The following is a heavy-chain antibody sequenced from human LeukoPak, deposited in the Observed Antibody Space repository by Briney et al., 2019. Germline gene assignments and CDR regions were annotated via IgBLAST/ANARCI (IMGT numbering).Heavy chain of an antibody. CDR1: GVSISSAGYS. D-gene: IGHD7-27*01. J-gene: IGHJ4*02. Sequence: SETLSLTCVVSGVSISSAGYSWSWIRQPPGKGLEWIGYIYHSGSTHYNPSLRSRVTMSVDRSKNQFSLRLTSVTGADTAVHYCARGATWVDYWGQGILVTVSS. CDR3: ARGATWVDY. V-gene: IGHV4-30-2*01. CDR2: IYHSGST.